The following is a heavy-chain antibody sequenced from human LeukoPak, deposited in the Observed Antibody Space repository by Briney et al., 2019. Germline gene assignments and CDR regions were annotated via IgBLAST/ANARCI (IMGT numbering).Heavy chain of an antibody. Sequence: GGSLRLSCAVSGFTFTSYAMSWVRQAPGKGLEWVSAISGSGVTTYYADSVKGRFTISRDISNKTLYLQMNSLRAEDTAVYYCVGGYPDYWGQGTLVTVSS. CDR2: ISGSGVTT. CDR1: GFTFTSYA. D-gene: IGHD3-22*01. CDR3: VGGYPDY. J-gene: IGHJ4*02. V-gene: IGHV3-23*01.